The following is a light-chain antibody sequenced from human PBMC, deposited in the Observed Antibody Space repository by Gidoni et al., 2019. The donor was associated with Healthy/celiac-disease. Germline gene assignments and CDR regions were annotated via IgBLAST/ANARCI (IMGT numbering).Light chain of an antibody. CDR3: QVWDSSSDHWV. CDR1: NIGRKS. Sequence: SYVLTQPPSVAGAPGKTARFTCGGNNIGRKSVHWYQQKPGQAPVLVVYDDRDRPSGIPERFSGSNSGNTATLTISRVESGDEADYYCQVWDSSSDHWVFGGGTKLTVL. J-gene: IGLJ3*02. V-gene: IGLV3-21*03. CDR2: DDR.